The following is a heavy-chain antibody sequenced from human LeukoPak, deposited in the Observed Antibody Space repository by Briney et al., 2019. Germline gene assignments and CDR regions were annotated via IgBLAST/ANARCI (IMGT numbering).Heavy chain of an antibody. CDR1: GGSFSGYY. D-gene: IGHD2-15*01. CDR3: ASMKSYCSGGSCYAFDI. J-gene: IGHJ3*02. Sequence: SETLSLTCAVYGGSFSGYYWTWIRQPPGKGLEWIGSIYYSGSTYYNPSLKSRVTISVDTSKNQFSLKLSSVTAADTAVYYCASMKSYCSGGSCYAFDIWGQGTMVTVSS. V-gene: IGHV4-34*01. CDR2: IYYSGST.